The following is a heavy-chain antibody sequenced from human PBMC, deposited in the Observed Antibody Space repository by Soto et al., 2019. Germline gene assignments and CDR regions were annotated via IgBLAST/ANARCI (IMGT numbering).Heavy chain of an antibody. CDR3: ARGVISHWAYFYYMDF. J-gene: IGHJ6*03. Sequence: PSETLSLTCVVSGGSLSDYFWSWIRQPPGMALEWIGEINHLGSINYNPSLKSRVTMSVDTSKNQFSLTLNSVTAADTATYYCARGVISHWAYFYYMDFWDRGTTVTVSS. CDR2: INHLGSI. V-gene: IGHV4-34*01. CDR1: GGSLSDYF. D-gene: IGHD2-21*01.